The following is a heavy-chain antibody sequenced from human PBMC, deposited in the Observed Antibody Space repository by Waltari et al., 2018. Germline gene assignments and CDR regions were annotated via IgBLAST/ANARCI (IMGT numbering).Heavy chain of an antibody. CDR2: IRYDGSNK. Sequence: QVQLVGSGGGVVQPGGSLRLSCAAAGFPFSSYAMPWVRQAPGKGLEWVAFIRYDGSNKYYADSVKGRFTISRDNSKNTLYLQMNSLRAEDTAVYYCAKDGDAFDIWGQGTMVTVSS. V-gene: IGHV3-30*02. CDR3: AKDGDAFDI. CDR1: GFPFSSYA. J-gene: IGHJ3*02.